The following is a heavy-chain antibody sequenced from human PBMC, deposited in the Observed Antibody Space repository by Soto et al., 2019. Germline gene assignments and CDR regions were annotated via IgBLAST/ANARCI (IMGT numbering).Heavy chain of an antibody. J-gene: IGHJ4*02. CDR3: ARDRDNSPTYYFYY. Sequence: QVQLVESGGGVVQPGRSLRLSCAASGFTFSDYAMHWVRQAPGKGLEWVAVISYDGTKKYYADSVKGRFTIFTDNSKNTLYLQMHRLRAEDTAVYYCARDRDNSPTYYFYYWGQGTLVTVSS. D-gene: IGHD1-20*01. V-gene: IGHV3-30-3*01. CDR2: ISYDGTKK. CDR1: GFTFSDYA.